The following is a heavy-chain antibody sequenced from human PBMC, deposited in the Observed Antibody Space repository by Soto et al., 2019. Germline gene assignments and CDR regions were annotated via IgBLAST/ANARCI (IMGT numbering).Heavy chain of an antibody. Sequence: QVQLVESGGGVVQPGRSLRLSCAASGFTFSSYGMHWVRQAPGKGLEWVAVISYDGSNKYYADSVKGRFTISRDNSKNTLYLQMNSLRAEDTAVYYCAKTRDYYDSSGLLDYWGQGTLVTVSS. J-gene: IGHJ4*02. CDR3: AKTRDYYDSSGLLDY. V-gene: IGHV3-30*18. CDR2: ISYDGSNK. D-gene: IGHD3-22*01. CDR1: GFTFSSYG.